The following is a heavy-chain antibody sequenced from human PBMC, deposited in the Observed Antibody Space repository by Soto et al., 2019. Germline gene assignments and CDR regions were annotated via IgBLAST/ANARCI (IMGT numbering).Heavy chain of an antibody. CDR1: GRAFSVYY. V-gene: IGHV4-34*01. CDR3: ARASNKRGYSYGPDY. Sequence: SESLSLTFADCGRAFSVYYWSWMSQPPGKGLEWIGEINHSGSTNYNPSLKSRVTISVDTSKNQFSLKLSSVTAADTAVYYCARASNKRGYSYGPDYWGQGPLVTVS. CDR2: INHSGST. J-gene: IGHJ4*02. D-gene: IGHD5-18*01.